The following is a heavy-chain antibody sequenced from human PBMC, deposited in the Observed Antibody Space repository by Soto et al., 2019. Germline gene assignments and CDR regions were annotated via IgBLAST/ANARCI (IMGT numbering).Heavy chain of an antibody. J-gene: IGHJ4*02. CDR2: IWYDGSNK. CDR3: ARDKWSSSWYTFDY. Sequence: GGSLRLSCAASGFTFSSYGMHWVRQAPGKGLEWVAVIWYDGSNKYYADSVKGRFTISRDNSKNTLYLQMNSLRAEDTAVYYCARDKWSSSWYTFDYWGQGTLVTVSS. CDR1: GFTFSSYG. V-gene: IGHV3-33*01. D-gene: IGHD6-13*01.